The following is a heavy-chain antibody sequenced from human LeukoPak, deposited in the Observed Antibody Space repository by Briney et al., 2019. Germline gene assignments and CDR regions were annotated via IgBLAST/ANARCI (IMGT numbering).Heavy chain of an antibody. CDR2: IDQSGTT. CDR1: GGSFSGYY. Sequence: SETLSLTCVVYGGSFSGYYWSWIRQPPGKWLEWIGEIDQSGTTNYNPSLKSRVSISVDTSKKQFSLTLTSMTAADTAVYYCASAPHYFFGYGSSASWGQGPLDTVSS. D-gene: IGHD3-16*01. CDR3: ASAPHYFFGYGSSAS. V-gene: IGHV4-34*01. J-gene: IGHJ5*02.